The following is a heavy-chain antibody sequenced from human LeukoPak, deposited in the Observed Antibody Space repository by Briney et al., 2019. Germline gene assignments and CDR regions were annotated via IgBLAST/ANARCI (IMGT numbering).Heavy chain of an antibody. V-gene: IGHV4-59*01. CDR1: VGFNSRYD. Sequence: SETLSLTCTFSVGFNSRYDWSWIRQPPGKGLEWIGDISYSGSTNYNPSLKSRVTMSVDAAKSQFSLKRRFVLHANTVVYHCATLHYSRPRCYRNSFDHWGQGTLVTVSS. J-gene: IGHJ5*02. D-gene: IGHD2-2*01. CDR3: ATLHYSRPRCYRNSFDH. CDR2: ISYSGST.